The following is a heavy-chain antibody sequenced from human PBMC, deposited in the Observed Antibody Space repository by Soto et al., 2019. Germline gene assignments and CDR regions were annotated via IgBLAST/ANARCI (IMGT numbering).Heavy chain of an antibody. CDR1: GGTFSSYA. D-gene: IGHD2-2*01. CDR2: IIPIFGTA. Sequence: QVQLVQSGAEVKKPGSSVKVSCKASGGTFSSYAISWVRQAPGQGLEWMGGIIPIFGTANYAQKFQGRVTMTADEPTSTAYMDLSSLRSEDTAVYYCARGAVQLPTSRYWVDPWGQGTLVTVSS. J-gene: IGHJ5*02. V-gene: IGHV1-69*01. CDR3: ARGAVQLPTSRYWVDP.